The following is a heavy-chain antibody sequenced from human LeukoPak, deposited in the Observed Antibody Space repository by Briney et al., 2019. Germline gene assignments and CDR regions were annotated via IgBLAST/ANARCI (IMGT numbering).Heavy chain of an antibody. V-gene: IGHV1-2*02. Sequence: GASVKVSCKASGYTFTGYYIHWVRQAPGQGLDYMGWINPNSGGTNYVQKFQGRVNMTRDTSISTAYMELSRLRSDDTAMYYCARVPKVEWELHPVDYWGQGTLVTVSS. J-gene: IGHJ4*02. CDR2: INPNSGGT. D-gene: IGHD1-26*01. CDR3: ARVPKVEWELHPVDY. CDR1: GYTFTGYY.